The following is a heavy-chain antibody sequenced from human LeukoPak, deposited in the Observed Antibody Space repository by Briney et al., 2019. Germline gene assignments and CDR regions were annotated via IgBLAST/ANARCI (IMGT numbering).Heavy chain of an antibody. CDR1: GFTFDDYA. V-gene: IGHV3-9*01. Sequence: GGSLRLSCAASGFTFDDYAMHWVRQAPGKGLEWVSGISWNSGSIGYADSVKGRFTISRDNAKNSLYLQMNSLRAEDTAVYYCASKSMKWGQGTLVTVSS. CDR2: ISWNSGSI. D-gene: IGHD2/OR15-2a*01. J-gene: IGHJ4*02. CDR3: ASKSMK.